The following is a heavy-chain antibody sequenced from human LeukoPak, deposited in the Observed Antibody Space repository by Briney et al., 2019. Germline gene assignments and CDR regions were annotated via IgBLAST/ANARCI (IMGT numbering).Heavy chain of an antibody. D-gene: IGHD1-26*01. Sequence: ASLKVSCKVSGYTLTELSMHWVRQAPGKALEWMGGFDPEDGETIYAQKFQGRVTVTEDTSTDTAYMELSSLRSEDTAVYYCATGVGSGSYDFDYWGQGTLVTVSS. CDR1: GYTLTELS. CDR2: FDPEDGET. CDR3: ATGVGSGSYDFDY. V-gene: IGHV1-24*01. J-gene: IGHJ4*02.